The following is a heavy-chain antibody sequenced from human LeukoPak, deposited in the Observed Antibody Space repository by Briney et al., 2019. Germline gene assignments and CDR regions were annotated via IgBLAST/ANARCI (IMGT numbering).Heavy chain of an antibody. CDR1: GYTFTSYD. CDR2: MNPNSGNT. V-gene: IGHV1-8*01. CDR3: AKDPLGPGIAVAGPFDY. Sequence: GASVKVSCKASGYTFTSYDINWVRQATGQGLEWMGWMNPNSGNTGYAQKFQGRVTMTRNTSISTAYMELSSLRSEDTAVYYCAKDPLGPGIAVAGPFDYWGQGTLVTVSS. D-gene: IGHD6-19*01. J-gene: IGHJ4*02.